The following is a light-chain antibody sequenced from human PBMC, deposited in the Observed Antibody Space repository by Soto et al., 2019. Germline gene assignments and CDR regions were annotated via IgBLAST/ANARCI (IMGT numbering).Light chain of an antibody. CDR3: QQRSNWPRT. CDR1: QSVSGS. J-gene: IGKJ1*01. Sequence: ETVLTQSPATLSLSPGERATLSCRASQSVSGSLAWYQQKPGQAPRLLIYDASNRATGVPARFSGSGSGTDFTLTISSLEPADFAVYYCQQRSNWPRTFGQGTKVEIK. CDR2: DAS. V-gene: IGKV3-11*01.